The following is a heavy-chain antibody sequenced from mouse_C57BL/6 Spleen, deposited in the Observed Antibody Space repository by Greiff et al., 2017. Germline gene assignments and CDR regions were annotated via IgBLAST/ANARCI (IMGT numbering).Heavy chain of an antibody. CDR2: IHPSDSDT. J-gene: IGHJ1*03. CDR1: GYTFTSYW. CDR3: AIRNYYGSSYWYFDV. D-gene: IGHD1-1*01. V-gene: IGHV1-74*01. Sequence: VQLQQPGAELVKPGASVKVSCKASGYTFTSYWMHWVKQRPGQGLEWVGRIHPSDSDTNYNQKFKGKATLTVDKSYSTAYMQLSSLTSEDSAVYYCAIRNYYGSSYWYFDVWGTGTTVTVSS.